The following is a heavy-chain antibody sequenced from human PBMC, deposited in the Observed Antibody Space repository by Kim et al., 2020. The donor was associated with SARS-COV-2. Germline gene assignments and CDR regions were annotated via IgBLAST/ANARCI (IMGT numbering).Heavy chain of an antibody. Sequence: GGSLRLSCAASGFTFSSYAMSWVRQAPGKGLEWVSAISGSGGSTYYADSVKGRFTISRDNSKNTLYLQMNSLRAEDTAVYYCAKRLEVDCSGGSCYGSPNTHGDWGQGTLVTVSS. J-gene: IGHJ4*02. CDR1: GFTFSSYA. V-gene: IGHV3-23*01. CDR3: AKRLEVDCSGGSCYGSPNTHGD. CDR2: ISGSGGST. D-gene: IGHD2-15*01.